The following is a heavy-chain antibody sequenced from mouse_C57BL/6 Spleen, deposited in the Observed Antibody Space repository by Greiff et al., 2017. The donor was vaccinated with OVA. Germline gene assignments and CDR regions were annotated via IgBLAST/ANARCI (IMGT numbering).Heavy chain of an antibody. CDR3: ASTHNTVGEGGPAWFAY. J-gene: IGHJ3*01. CDR2: IDPNSGST. D-gene: IGHD1-1*01. CDR1: GYTFTSYW. V-gene: IGHV1-64*01. Sequence: QVQLQQPGAELVKPGASVKLSCKASGYTFTSYWMHWVKQRPGQGLEWIGKIDPNSGSTNYNEKFKSTATLTVDKSSSTAYMQLSSLTSEDSAIYYCASTHNTVGEGGPAWFAYWGQGTLVTVSA.